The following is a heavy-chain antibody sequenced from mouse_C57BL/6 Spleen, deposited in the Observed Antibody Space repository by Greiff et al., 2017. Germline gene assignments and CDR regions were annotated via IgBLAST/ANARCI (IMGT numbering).Heavy chain of an antibody. CDR3: TSPHYGPFDY. J-gene: IGHJ2*01. Sequence: EVKLVESGEGLVKPGGSLKLSCAASGFTFSSYAMSWVRQTPEKRLEWVAYISSGGDYIYYADTVKGRFTISRDNARNTLYLQMSRLKSEDTAMYDCTSPHYGPFDYWGQGTTLTVSS. CDR2: ISSGGDYI. CDR1: GFTFSSYA. D-gene: IGHD1-1*01. V-gene: IGHV5-9-1*02.